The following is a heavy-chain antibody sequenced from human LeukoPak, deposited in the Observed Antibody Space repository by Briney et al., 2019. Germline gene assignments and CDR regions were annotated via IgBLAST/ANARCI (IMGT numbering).Heavy chain of an antibody. J-gene: IGHJ4*02. CDR1: GYTFTAYY. Sequence: ASVKVSCKASGYTFTAYYIHWVRQAPGQGLEWMGLIDPNSGGTNYAQRFQGRVTMTRDPSISTAYMALSRLISDDTAVYYCARGGSMIFGVLNDWGQGARVTVSS. V-gene: IGHV1-2*02. CDR2: IDPNSGGT. D-gene: IGHD3/OR15-3a*01. CDR3: ARGGSMIFGVLND.